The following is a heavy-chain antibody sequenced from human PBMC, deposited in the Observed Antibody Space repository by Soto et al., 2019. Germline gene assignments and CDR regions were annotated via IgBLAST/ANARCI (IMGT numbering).Heavy chain of an antibody. D-gene: IGHD2-2*01. V-gene: IGHV1-69*01. Sequence: QVQLVQSGAEVKKPGSSVKVSCKASGGTFSSYAISWVRQAPGQGLEWMGGIIPIFGTANYAQKFQGRVTITADESTSTAYMELSSLRSEDTAVYYCARCGTSCYLYYYYGMDVWGQGTTVTVSS. J-gene: IGHJ6*02. CDR2: IIPIFGTA. CDR1: GGTFSSYA. CDR3: ARCGTSCYLYYYYGMDV.